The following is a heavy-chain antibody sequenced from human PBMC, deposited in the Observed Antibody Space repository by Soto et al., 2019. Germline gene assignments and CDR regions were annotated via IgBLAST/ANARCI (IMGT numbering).Heavy chain of an antibody. J-gene: IGHJ6*02. Sequence: ASVEVSCKASGGTFSSYAISWVRQAPGQGLEWMGGIIPIFGTANYAQKFQGRVTITADESTSTAYMELSSLRSEDTAVYCCARCSSSWYGTYYYYYYGMDVWGQGTTVTVS. CDR3: ARCSSSWYGTYYYYYYGMDV. D-gene: IGHD6-13*01. CDR1: GGTFSSYA. V-gene: IGHV1-69*13. CDR2: IIPIFGTA.